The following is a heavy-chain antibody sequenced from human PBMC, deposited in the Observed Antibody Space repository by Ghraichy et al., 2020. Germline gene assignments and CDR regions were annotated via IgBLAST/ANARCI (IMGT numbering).Heavy chain of an antibody. D-gene: IGHD3-16*01. CDR1: GFTFSSYV. CDR3: AKDTNWGDS. Sequence: VGSLRLSCAASGFTFSSYVMSWVRQAPGKGLEWVSAISGSGGSTYYADSVKGRFTISRDNFKNTLYLQMNSLRAEDTAVYYCAKDTNWGDSWGQGTLVTVSS. CDR2: ISGSGGST. J-gene: IGHJ4*02. V-gene: IGHV3-23*01.